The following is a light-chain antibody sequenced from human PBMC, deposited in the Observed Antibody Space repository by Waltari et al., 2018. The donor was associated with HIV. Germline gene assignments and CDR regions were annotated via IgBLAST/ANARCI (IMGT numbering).Light chain of an antibody. CDR2: DAS. V-gene: IGKV1-39*01. J-gene: IGKJ3*01. Sequence: DIQMTQTPSSLSASVGDRVTITCRASRSIVTYLNWYQQKTGGAPKLLIYDASRLQSGVPSRFSASGSGTDFTLTISSLQPEDFATYFCLQSFTPPLTFGPGTKLDIK. CDR1: RSIVTY. CDR3: LQSFTPPLT.